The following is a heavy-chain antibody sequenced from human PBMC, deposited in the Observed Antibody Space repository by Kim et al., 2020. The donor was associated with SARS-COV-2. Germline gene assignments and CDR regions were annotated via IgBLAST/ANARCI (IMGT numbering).Heavy chain of an antibody. CDR3: ARGVIPQAYCGGDCYRGRFDY. V-gene: IGHV1-8*01. CDR1: GYTFTSYD. D-gene: IGHD2-21*02. Sequence: ASVKVSCKASGYTFTSYDINWVRQATGQGLEWMGWMNPNSGNTGYAQKFQGRVTMTRNTSISTAYMELSSLRSEDTAVYYCARGVIPQAYCGGDCYRGRFDYWGQGTLVTVSS. J-gene: IGHJ4*02. CDR2: MNPNSGNT.